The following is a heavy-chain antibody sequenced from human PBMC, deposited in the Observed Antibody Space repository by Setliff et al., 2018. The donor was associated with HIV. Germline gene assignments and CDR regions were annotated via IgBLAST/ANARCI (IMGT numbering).Heavy chain of an antibody. D-gene: IGHD5-18*01. CDR2: INTDGSSA. J-gene: IGHJ4*02. CDR1: GFTFSAHG. CDR3: AKDNTWIPNGFDY. V-gene: IGHV3-74*03. Sequence: GVLRLSCIASGFTFSAHGMHWVRQAPGKGLVWVSRINTDGSSATYADSVKGRFTNSRDNAKNTLYLQMNSLRAEDTAVYYCAKDNTWIPNGFDYWGQGTLVTVSS.